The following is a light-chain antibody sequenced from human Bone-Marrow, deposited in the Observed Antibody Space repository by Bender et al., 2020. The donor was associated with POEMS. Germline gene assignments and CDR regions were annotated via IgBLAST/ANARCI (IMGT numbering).Light chain of an antibody. CDR2: DVS. J-gene: IGLJ2*01. CDR3: GSFTSTTPLV. Sequence: QSALTQPASVSGSPEQSITISCTGTSSDVGGYNYVSWYQHYPGKAPKLLIFDVSDRPSGVSHRFSGSKSGNTASLTISGLQAEDEATYYCGSFTSTTPLVFGGGTKVTVL. CDR1: SSDVGGYNY. V-gene: IGLV2-14*03.